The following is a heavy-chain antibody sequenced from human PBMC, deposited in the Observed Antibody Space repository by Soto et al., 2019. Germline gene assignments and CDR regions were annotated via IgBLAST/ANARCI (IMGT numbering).Heavy chain of an antibody. J-gene: IGHJ4*02. V-gene: IGHV4-61*01. CDR3: ARYRDYGDYGYFDS. CDR1: GSSVSGGIYY. CDR2: IYNSKTT. Sequence: SETLSLTCTVSGSSVSGGIYYWTWIRQPPGKGLEWIGYIYNSKTTNYNASLRSRVTISVDTSKNQFSLRLTSVTAADTAVYHCARYRDYGDYGYFDSWGQGTLVTVSS. D-gene: IGHD4-17*01.